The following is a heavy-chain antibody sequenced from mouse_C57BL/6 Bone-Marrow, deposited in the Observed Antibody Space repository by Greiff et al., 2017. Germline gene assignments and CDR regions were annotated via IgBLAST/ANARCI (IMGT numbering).Heavy chain of an antibody. D-gene: IGHD2-3*01. J-gene: IGHJ1*03. CDR3: ARPGLLRYFDV. V-gene: IGHV1-26*01. Sequence: EVQLQQSGPELVKPGASVKISCKASGYTFTDYYMNWVKQSHGKSLEWIGDINPNNGGTSYNQKFKGKATLTVDKSSSTAYMELRGLTSEDSAVYYCARPGLLRYFDVWGTGTTVTVSS. CDR1: GYTFTDYY. CDR2: INPNNGGT.